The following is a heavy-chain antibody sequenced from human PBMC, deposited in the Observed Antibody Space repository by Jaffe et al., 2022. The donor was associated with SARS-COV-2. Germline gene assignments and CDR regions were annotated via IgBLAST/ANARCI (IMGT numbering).Heavy chain of an antibody. D-gene: IGHD4-17*01. CDR3: ARGEGLIWDYGDYYYYGMDV. CDR1: GGSFSGYY. J-gene: IGHJ6*02. CDR2: INHSGST. Sequence: QVQLQQWGAGLLKPSETLSLTCAVYGGSFSGYYWSWIRQPPGKGLEWIGEINHSGSTNYNPSLKSRVTISVDTSKNQFSLKLSSVTAADTAVYYCARGEGLIWDYGDYYYYGMDVWGQGTTVTVSS. V-gene: IGHV4-34*01.